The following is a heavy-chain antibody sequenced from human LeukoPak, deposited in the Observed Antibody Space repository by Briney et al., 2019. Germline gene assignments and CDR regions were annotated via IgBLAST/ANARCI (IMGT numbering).Heavy chain of an antibody. CDR1: GGSISSYY. CDR2: IYYSGST. J-gene: IGHJ4*02. Sequence: SETLSLTCTVSGGSISSYYWSWIRQPPGKGLEWIGYIYYSGSTNYNPSLKSRVAISVDTSKNQFSLKLSSVTAADTAVYYCAREVVVVAAIYFDHWGQGTLVTVSS. V-gene: IGHV4-59*01. D-gene: IGHD2-15*01. CDR3: AREVVVVAAIYFDH.